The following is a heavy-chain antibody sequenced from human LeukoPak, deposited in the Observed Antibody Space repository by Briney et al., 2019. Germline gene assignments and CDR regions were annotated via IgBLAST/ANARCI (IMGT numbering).Heavy chain of an antibody. Sequence: AGGSLRLSCAASGFTFSSYAMSWVRQAPGKGLEWVSAISGSGGSTYYADSVKGRFTIPRDNSKNTLYLQMNSLRAEDTAVYYCAKDHALYDSSGYYYYYYYYMDVWGKGTTVTVSS. J-gene: IGHJ6*03. CDR2: ISGSGGST. V-gene: IGHV3-23*01. D-gene: IGHD3-22*01. CDR1: GFTFSSYA. CDR3: AKDHALYDSSGYYYYYYYYMDV.